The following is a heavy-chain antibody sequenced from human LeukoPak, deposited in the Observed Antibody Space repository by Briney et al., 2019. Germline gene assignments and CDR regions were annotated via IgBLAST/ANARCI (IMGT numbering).Heavy chain of an antibody. Sequence: SETLSLACTVSGYSISSDYYWGWIRQPPGKGLEWIGTIYHSGSTYYNPSLKSRVTISVDTSKNQFSLKLSSLTAADTAVYYCARGRWLQSWGQGTLVTVSS. CDR2: IYHSGST. J-gene: IGHJ5*02. CDR3: ARGRWLQS. D-gene: IGHD5-24*01. V-gene: IGHV4-38-2*02. CDR1: GYSISSDYY.